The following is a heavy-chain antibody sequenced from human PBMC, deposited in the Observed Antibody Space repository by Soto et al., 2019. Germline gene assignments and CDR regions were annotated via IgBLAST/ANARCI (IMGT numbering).Heavy chain of an antibody. V-gene: IGHV3-73*01. CDR2: IRSKANSYAT. D-gene: IGHD4-17*01. Sequence: LRLSCAASGFTFSGSAMHWVRQASGKGLEWVGRIRSKANSYATAYAASVKGRFTISRDDSKNTAYLQMNSLKTEDTAVYYCTRPYGDSTRDYCGQGTLVTVSS. J-gene: IGHJ4*02. CDR1: GFTFSGSA. CDR3: TRPYGDSTRDY.